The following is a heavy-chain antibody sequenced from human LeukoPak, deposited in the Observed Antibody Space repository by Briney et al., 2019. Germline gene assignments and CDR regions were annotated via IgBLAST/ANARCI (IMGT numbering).Heavy chain of an antibody. CDR2: INPNSGGT. Sequence: ASVKVSCKASGYTFTGYYMHWVRQAPGQGLEWMGRINPNSGGTNYAQKFQGRVSMTRDTSMSTAYLELSRLRSDDTAVYYCARGGKRDTAMVTLGYWGQGTLVTVSS. D-gene: IGHD5-18*01. J-gene: IGHJ4*02. V-gene: IGHV1-2*06. CDR1: GYTFTGYY. CDR3: ARGGKRDTAMVTLGY.